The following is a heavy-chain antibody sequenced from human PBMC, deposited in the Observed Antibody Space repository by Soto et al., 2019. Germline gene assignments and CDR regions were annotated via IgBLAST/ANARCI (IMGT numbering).Heavy chain of an antibody. CDR1: GYTFTSYG. CDR3: ARAQWTFGGVIVPDC. J-gene: IGHJ4*02. V-gene: IGHV1-18*01. D-gene: IGHD3-16*02. Sequence: ASVKVSCEACGYTFTSYGISWVRQAPRQGLEWMGWISAYNGNTNYAQKLQGRVTMTTDTSTSTAYMELRSLRSDDTAVYYCARAQWTFGGVIVPDCWGQGTLVTVSS. CDR2: ISAYNGNT.